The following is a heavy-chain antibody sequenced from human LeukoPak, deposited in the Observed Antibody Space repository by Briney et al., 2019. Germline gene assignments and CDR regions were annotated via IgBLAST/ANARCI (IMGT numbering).Heavy chain of an antibody. CDR1: GYTFTSYY. D-gene: IGHD3-10*01. Sequence: ASVEVSCKASGYTFTSYYMHWVRQAPGQGLEWMGIINPSGGSTNYAQKFQGRVTMTRDTSTNTVYMELSSLRSEDTAVYYCARGPSITMVRGGQWYYYMDVWGKGTTVTISS. V-gene: IGHV1-46*01. CDR3: ARGPSITMVRGGQWYYYMDV. CDR2: INPSGGST. J-gene: IGHJ6*03.